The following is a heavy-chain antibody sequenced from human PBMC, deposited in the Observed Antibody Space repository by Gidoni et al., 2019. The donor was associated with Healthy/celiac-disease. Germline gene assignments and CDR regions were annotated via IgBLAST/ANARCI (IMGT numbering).Heavy chain of an antibody. CDR1: GSTFSNAW. V-gene: IGHV3-15*01. D-gene: IGHD2-15*01. CDR2: IKSKTDCGTT. CDR3: TTDGVIVVVVAVTSTAY. J-gene: IGHJ4*02. Sequence: EVQLVESGGGLVKPGGSLRLSCAASGSTFSNAWMSWVRQAPGKGLEWVGRIKSKTDCGTTDYAAPVKGRFTISRDDSKNTLYLQMNSLKTEDTAVYYCTTDGVIVVVVAVTSTAYWGQGTLVTVSS.